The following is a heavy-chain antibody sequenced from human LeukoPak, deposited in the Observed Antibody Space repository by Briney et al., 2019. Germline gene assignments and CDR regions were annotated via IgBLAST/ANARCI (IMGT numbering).Heavy chain of an antibody. Sequence: GGSLRLSCAASGFTVSSNYMSWVRQAPGKGLEWVSIIYSGGNTYSADSVKGRFTISRDNSKNTLYLQMNSLRVEDTAVYYCARSHSPRLAGFDSWGQGTLVTVSS. D-gene: IGHD2-15*01. CDR1: GFTVSSNY. J-gene: IGHJ4*02. V-gene: IGHV3-66*01. CDR2: IYSGGNT. CDR3: ARSHSPRLAGFDS.